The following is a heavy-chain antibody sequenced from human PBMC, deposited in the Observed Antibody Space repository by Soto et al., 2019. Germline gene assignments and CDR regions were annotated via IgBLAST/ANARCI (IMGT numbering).Heavy chain of an antibody. V-gene: IGHV1-69*05. CDR1: GGTFSTSA. CDR2: IMPVFATP. D-gene: IGHD3-3*02. CDR3: ARDKDRQLLGGNYYYTLDV. Sequence: QVQLMQSGAEVKKPGSSVKVSCKASGGTFSTSAISWVRQAPGEGLAWVGGIMPVFATPDYAPKFQGRVTTSKDESTTTAYLELTSLTTRDTAVYYCARDKDRQLLGGNYYYTLDVWGQGTAITVSS. J-gene: IGHJ6*02.